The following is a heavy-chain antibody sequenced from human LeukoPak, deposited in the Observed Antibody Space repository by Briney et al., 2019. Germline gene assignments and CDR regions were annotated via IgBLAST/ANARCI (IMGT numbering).Heavy chain of an antibody. D-gene: IGHD6-19*01. CDR2: IWYDGSNE. V-gene: IGHV3-33*01. CDR1: GFTFSSHG. Sequence: GGSLRLSCAASGFTFSSHGMHWVRQAPGKGLEWVAVIWYDGSNEYYADSVKGRFTISRDNSKNTLYLQMNSLRAEDTAVYYCARGGAIAVAGLDYWGQGTLVTVSS. J-gene: IGHJ4*02. CDR3: ARGGAIAVAGLDY.